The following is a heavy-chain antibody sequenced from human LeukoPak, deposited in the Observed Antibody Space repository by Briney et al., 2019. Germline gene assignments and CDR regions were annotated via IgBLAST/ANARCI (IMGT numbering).Heavy chain of an antibody. D-gene: IGHD6-13*01. CDR1: GDSVRSYY. CDR2: INDRGST. CDR3: VRDSRYGSGWFEDGLDF. Sequence: SETLSLTCAVSGDSVRSYYWSWIRQPPGQGLEWLGHINDRGSTNYNPSLQGRVTISIDTSKNQFSLKVNSVTAADTAVYYCVRDSRYGSGWFEDGLDFWGQGTTVTVSS. J-gene: IGHJ6*02. V-gene: IGHV4-59*02.